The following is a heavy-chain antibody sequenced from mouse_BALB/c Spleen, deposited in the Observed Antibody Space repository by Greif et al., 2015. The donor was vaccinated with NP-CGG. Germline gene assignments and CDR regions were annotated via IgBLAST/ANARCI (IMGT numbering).Heavy chain of an antibody. V-gene: IGHV3-2*02. CDR1: GYSITSDYA. CDR3: ARENDYDGTYYAMDY. CDR2: ISYSGST. J-gene: IGHJ4*01. Sequence: EVQLVESGPGLVKPSQSLSLTCTVTGYSITSDYAWNWIRQFPENKLEWMGYISYSGSTSYNPSLKSRISITRDTSKNQFFLQLNSVTTEDTATYYCARENDYDGTYYAMDYWGQGTSVTVSS. D-gene: IGHD2-4*01.